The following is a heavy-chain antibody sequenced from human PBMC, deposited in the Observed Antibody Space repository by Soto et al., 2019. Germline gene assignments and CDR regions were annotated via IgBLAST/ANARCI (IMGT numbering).Heavy chain of an antibody. CDR3: ARVYGDHDYFYGMDV. CDR1: GGSVNSGDYY. CDR2: IHYSGST. J-gene: IGHJ6*02. V-gene: IGHV4-31*03. Sequence: SETLSLTCTVSGGSVNSGDYYWSWTRQHPGKGLEWIGYIHYSGSTYYNPSLKSRVTISVDTSKNQFSLNLSSVTAADTAVYYCARVYGDHDYFYGMDVSGQGTRITVSS. D-gene: IGHD4-17*01.